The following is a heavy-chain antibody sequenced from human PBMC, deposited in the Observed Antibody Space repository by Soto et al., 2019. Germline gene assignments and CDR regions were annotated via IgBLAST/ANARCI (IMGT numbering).Heavy chain of an antibody. J-gene: IGHJ4*02. D-gene: IGHD6-19*01. Sequence: VGSLRLSCAASGFPFGENAMSWVRQAPGKGLEWVSGISDSGATTYYADSVRGRFTISRGNSKNTLYLQMKSLRAEDSASYYCAKEDTSSGSLDYWGQGALVTVSS. CDR1: GFPFGENA. V-gene: IGHV3-23*01. CDR2: ISDSGATT. CDR3: AKEDTSSGSLDY.